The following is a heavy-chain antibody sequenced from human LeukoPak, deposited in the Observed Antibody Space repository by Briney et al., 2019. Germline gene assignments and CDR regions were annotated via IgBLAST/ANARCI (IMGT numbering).Heavy chain of an antibody. CDR1: GGSISSYY. V-gene: IGHV4-59*01. Sequence: PSETLSLTCTVSGGSISSYYWSWIRQPPGKGLEWIGYIYYSGSTNYNPSLKSRVTISVDTSKNQFSLKLSSVTAADTAVYYCARVTSSSSWPSYYYYYMDVWGKGTTVTVSS. CDR3: ARVTSSSSWPSYYYYYMDV. CDR2: IYYSGST. D-gene: IGHD6-13*01. J-gene: IGHJ6*03.